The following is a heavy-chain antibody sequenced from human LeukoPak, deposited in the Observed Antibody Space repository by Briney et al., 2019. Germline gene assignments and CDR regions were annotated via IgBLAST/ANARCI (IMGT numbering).Heavy chain of an antibody. CDR3: ARAALVGATYYFDY. D-gene: IGHD1-26*01. CDR2: IYYSGST. V-gene: IGHV4-61*01. J-gene: IGHJ4*02. CDR1: GVSVSSGSYY. Sequence: ASETLSLTCTVSGVSVSSGSYYWSWMRQPLGKGLEWIGYIYYSGSTNYNPSLKSRVTISVDTSKNQFSLKLSSVTAADTAVYYCARAALVGATYYFDYWGQGTLVTVSS.